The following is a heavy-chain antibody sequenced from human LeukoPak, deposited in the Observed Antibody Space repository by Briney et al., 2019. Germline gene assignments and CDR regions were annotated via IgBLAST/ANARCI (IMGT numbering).Heavy chain of an antibody. CDR2: MNPNSGNT. D-gene: IGHD3-10*01. CDR1: GYTFTSCD. V-gene: IGHV1-8*01. CDR3: ARGWFGQLLQDY. J-gene: IGHJ4*02. Sequence: ASVKVSCKASGYTFTSCDINWVRQATGQGPEWMGWMNPNSGNTGYAQQFQGRVTMTRTTSTSTAYMELSSLRSDDTAVYYCARGWFGQLLQDYWGQGTLVTVSS.